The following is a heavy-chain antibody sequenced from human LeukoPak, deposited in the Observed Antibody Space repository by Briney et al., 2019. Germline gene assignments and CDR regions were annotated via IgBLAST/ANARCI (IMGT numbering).Heavy chain of an antibody. CDR2: ISGSGGST. J-gene: IGHJ4*02. CDR1: GFNFSGYG. Sequence: GGSLRLSCAASGFNFSGYGMHWVRQAPGEGLEWVSAISGSGGSTYYADSVKGRFTISRDNSKNTLYLQMNSLRAEDTAVYYCAKGGSSWYYFDYWGQGTLVTVSS. D-gene: IGHD6-13*01. V-gene: IGHV3-23*01. CDR3: AKGGSSWYYFDY.